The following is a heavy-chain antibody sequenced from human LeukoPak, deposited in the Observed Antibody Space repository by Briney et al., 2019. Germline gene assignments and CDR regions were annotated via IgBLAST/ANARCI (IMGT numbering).Heavy chain of an antibody. V-gene: IGHV4-59*12. CDR1: GASISSYY. Sequence: PSETQSLTCAVSGASISSYYWIWIRQPPGKGLECIGSIYYTGNTNYNPSLKSRVTMSVDTSKNQFSLKVTSVTAADTAVYYCARFSNFVSDIWGQGTMVTVSS. CDR3: ARFSNFVSDI. D-gene: IGHD1-1*01. J-gene: IGHJ3*02. CDR2: IYYTGNT.